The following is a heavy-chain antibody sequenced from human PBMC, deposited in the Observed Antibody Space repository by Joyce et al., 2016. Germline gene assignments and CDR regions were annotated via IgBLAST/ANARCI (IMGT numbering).Heavy chain of an antibody. V-gene: IGHV3-13*05. J-gene: IGHJ3*02. D-gene: IGHD3-16*01. Sequence: EVQLVEAGGALVQPGGSLRLSCAASGFTFSAYEIHWVLQTTGKGLEWVSAIGTAGDPYYAGSVKGRFTISRENAKSSLFLQMNSLRAEDTAVYYCARERGGGMSAFDIWGQGTMVTVSS. CDR3: ARERGGGMSAFDI. CDR1: GFTFSAYE. CDR2: IGTAGDP.